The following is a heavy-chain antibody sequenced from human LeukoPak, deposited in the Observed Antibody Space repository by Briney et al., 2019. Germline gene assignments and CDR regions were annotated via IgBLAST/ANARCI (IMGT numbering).Heavy chain of an antibody. D-gene: IGHD5-12*01. V-gene: IGHV3-23*01. CDR3: ATESKWLPTY. Sequence: GGSLRLSCVGSGYTFSDYAMGWVRQAPGKGLEWVSDISGVADSTHYADSVKGRFTISRDNSKNTLYLQMNGLRAEDTAVYYCATESKWLPTYWGQGTQVIVSS. CDR1: GYTFSDYA. J-gene: IGHJ4*02. CDR2: ISGVADST.